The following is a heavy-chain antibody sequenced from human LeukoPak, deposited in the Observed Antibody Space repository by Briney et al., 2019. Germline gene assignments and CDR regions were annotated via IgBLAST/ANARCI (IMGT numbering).Heavy chain of an antibody. V-gene: IGHV3-7*01. Sequence: GGSLRLSCAASGFTFSSYWTSWVRQAPGKGLEWVTNIKQDGSEKYYVDSVKGRFTISRDNAKNSLYLQMNSLRAEDTAVYYCARGGSYWERNYYYYYMDVWGKGTTVTVSS. CDR3: ARGGSYWERNYYYYYMDV. CDR2: IKQDGSEK. CDR1: GFTFSSYW. J-gene: IGHJ6*03. D-gene: IGHD1-26*01.